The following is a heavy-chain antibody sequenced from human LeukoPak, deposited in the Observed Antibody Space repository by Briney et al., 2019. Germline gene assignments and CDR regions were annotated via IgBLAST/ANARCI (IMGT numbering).Heavy chain of an antibody. CDR3: AREWFGECFDY. D-gene: IGHD3-10*01. CDR1: GGSISSGDYY. V-gene: IGHV4-30-4*01. J-gene: IGHJ4*02. Sequence: SEPLSLTCTVSGGSISSGDYYWSWIRQPPGQGLEWIGYIYYSGSTYYNPSLKSRVTISVDTSKNQFSLKLSSVTAADTAVYYCAREWFGECFDYWGQGTLVTVSS. CDR2: IYYSGST.